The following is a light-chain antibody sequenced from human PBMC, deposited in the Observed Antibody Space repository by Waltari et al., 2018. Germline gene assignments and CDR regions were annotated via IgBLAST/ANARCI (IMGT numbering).Light chain of an antibody. CDR2: AAS. CDR3: QASYTTPYS. J-gene: IGKJ2*03. CDR1: KNIRSY. Sequence: DLQMTQSPSSLSASVGDRVTISCRASKNIRSYLSWYQQKPGIAPKLVIYAASTLQSGVPSRFSGSGSGTNCTLTITSLQAEDFATYFCQASYTTPYSFGQGTKVEIK. V-gene: IGKV1-39*01.